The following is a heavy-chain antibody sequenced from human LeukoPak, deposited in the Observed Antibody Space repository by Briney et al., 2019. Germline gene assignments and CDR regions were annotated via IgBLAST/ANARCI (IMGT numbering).Heavy chain of an antibody. J-gene: IGHJ4*02. CDR3: ARVGTLGYCSGGSCYSGCFDY. CDR1: GGTFSSYA. V-gene: IGHV1-69*05. CDR2: IIPIFGTA. D-gene: IGHD2-15*01. Sequence: ASVKVSCKASGGTFSSYAISWVRQAPGQGLEWMGGIIPIFGTANYAQKFQGRVTITTDESTSTAYMELSSLRSEDTAVYYCARVGTLGYCSGGSCYSGCFDYWGQGTLVTVSS.